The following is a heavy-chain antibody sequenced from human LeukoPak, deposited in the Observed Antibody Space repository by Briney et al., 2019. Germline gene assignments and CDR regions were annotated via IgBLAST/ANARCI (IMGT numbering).Heavy chain of an antibody. J-gene: IGHJ6*04. D-gene: IGHD3-3*01. CDR1: GGTFSSYA. V-gene: IGHV1-69*10. CDR2: FIPILGTA. CDR3: AGIPVFGVVLHQEPV. Sequence: GASVKVSCKASGGTFSSYAISWVRQAPGQGLEWMGVFIPILGTANSTQKFQDRVTITADMSTNTAYMELSSLRSEDTAVYFCAGIPVFGVVLHQEPVWGKGTTVTVSS.